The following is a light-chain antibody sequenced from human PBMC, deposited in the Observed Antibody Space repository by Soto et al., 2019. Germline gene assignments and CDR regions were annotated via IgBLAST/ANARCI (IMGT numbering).Light chain of an antibody. Sequence: QSALTQPRSVSGSPGQSVTISCTGTGSDVGAYNYVSWYQQHPGKAPKFIIYDVSKRPSGVPDRFSGSKSGNTASLTITGRQAEDEAEYYCCSYAGSPYVFGTVTKLTVL. CDR3: CSYAGSPYV. J-gene: IGLJ1*01. CDR2: DVS. CDR1: GSDVGAYNY. V-gene: IGLV2-11*01.